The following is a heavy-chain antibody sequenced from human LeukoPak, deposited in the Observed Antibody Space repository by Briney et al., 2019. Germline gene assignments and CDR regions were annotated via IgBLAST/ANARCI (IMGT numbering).Heavy chain of an antibody. J-gene: IGHJ4*02. CDR2: ISGGGGST. V-gene: IGHV3-23*01. CDR3: AREAAVAGKGGFDY. Sequence: GGSLRLSCAASGFTFSSYAMSWVRQAPGKGLEWVSTISGGGGSTYDADSVKGRFTISRDNSKNTLYLQMNSLRAEDTAVYYCAREAAVAGKGGFDYWGQGTLVTVSS. D-gene: IGHD6-19*01. CDR1: GFTFSSYA.